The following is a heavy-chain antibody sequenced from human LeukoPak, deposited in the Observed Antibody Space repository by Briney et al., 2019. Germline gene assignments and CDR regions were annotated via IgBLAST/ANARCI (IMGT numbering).Heavy chain of an antibody. D-gene: IGHD5-18*01. CDR1: GGSISSSNW. Sequence: SETLSLTCAVSGGSISSSNWWSWVRQPPGKGLEWIGEIYHSGSTNYNPSLKSRVTISVDKSKSQFSLKLSSVTAADTAVYYCARGGGIYSYGLYYYYYGMDVWGQGTTVTVSS. J-gene: IGHJ6*02. V-gene: IGHV4-4*02. CDR2: IYHSGST. CDR3: ARGGGIYSYGLYYYYYGMDV.